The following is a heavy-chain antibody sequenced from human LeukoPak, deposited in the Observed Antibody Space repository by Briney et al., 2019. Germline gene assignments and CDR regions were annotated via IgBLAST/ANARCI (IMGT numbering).Heavy chain of an antibody. V-gene: IGHV3-53*01. Sequence: GGSLRLSCAASGFTFSSYTMSWVRQAPGKGLEWVSVIYSGGSTYYADSVKGRFTISRDSSKNTLYLQMSSLRAEDTAVYYCARSANSIFGVVPLDSWGQGTLVTVSS. CDR2: IYSGGST. D-gene: IGHD3-3*01. CDR3: ARSANSIFGVVPLDS. CDR1: GFTFSSYT. J-gene: IGHJ4*02.